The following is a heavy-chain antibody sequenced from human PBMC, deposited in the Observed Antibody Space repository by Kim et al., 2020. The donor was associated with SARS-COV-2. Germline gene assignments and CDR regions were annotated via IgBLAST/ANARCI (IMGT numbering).Heavy chain of an antibody. CDR3: AREAVIWFGEFLNFAY. D-gene: IGHD3-10*01. Sequence: VKSRYTISRDNGTNSLYLQMNSLRAEDTAVYYCAREAVIWFGEFLNFAYWVQGTLVTVSS. J-gene: IGHJ4*02. V-gene: IGHV3-21*01.